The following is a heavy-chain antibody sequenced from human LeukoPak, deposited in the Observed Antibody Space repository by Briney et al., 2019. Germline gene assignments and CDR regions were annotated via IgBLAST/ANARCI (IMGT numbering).Heavy chain of an antibody. CDR3: ARPPITAVGFLSWFVP. CDR2: ISSSSSYI. D-gene: IGHD3-3*01. CDR1: GFTFSSYS. Sequence: GGSLRLSCAASGFTFSSYSMNWVRQAPGKGLEWVSSISSSSSYIYYADSVKGRFTISRDNAKNSLYLQMNSLRAEDTAVYYCARPPITAVGFLSWFVPGGQGALVTVSS. V-gene: IGHV3-21*01. J-gene: IGHJ5*02.